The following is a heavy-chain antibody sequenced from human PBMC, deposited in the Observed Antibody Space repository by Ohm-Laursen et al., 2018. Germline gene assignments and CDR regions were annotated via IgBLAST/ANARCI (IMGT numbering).Heavy chain of an antibody. CDR2: INHSRSA. D-gene: IGHD6-19*01. CDR1: GGSFSGYY. V-gene: IGHV4-34*01. CDR3: ARGFSGWWGRIDY. J-gene: IGHJ4*02. Sequence: GTLSLTCAVYGGSFSGYYWNWIRQPPGKGLEWIGEINHSRSAKYNSSFKSRVTISVDTSKNQFSLKLSSVTAADTAVYYCARGFSGWWGRIDYWGQGILVTVSS.